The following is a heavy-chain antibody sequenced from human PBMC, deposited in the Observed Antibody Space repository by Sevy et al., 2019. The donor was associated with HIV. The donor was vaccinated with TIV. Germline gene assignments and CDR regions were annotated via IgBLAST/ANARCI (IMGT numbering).Heavy chain of an antibody. CDR3: GKEGGGEGGDH. J-gene: IGHJ4*02. Sequence: GGSLRLSCAASGFSFSSYGMHWVRQAPGKGLEWMSYIQYDGSNKDNGDSVKGQFTISRDNSKNNPYLQMNSLRVEDRAVFYCGKEGGGEGGDHWGQGTLVTVSS. D-gene: IGHD2-21*01. CDR2: IQYDGSNK. CDR1: GFSFSSYG. V-gene: IGHV3-30*02.